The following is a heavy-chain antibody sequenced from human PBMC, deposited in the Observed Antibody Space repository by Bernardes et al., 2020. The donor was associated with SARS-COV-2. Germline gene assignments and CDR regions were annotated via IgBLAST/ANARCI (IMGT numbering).Heavy chain of an antibody. CDR2: IYTSGTT. CDR1: GDSISGNDFF. J-gene: IGHJ6*04. Sequence: SETLSLTCTVSGDSISGNDFFWNWIRQPAGKRLEWIGRIYTSGTTDYNPSLKSRATISLDTSKNQFSLRLDSVTAADTAVYYCARTPLRPDSSGSDFYYYGMDVWAKGTAVTVSS. V-gene: IGHV4-61*02. D-gene: IGHD3-22*01. CDR3: ARTPLRPDSSGSDFYYYGMDV.